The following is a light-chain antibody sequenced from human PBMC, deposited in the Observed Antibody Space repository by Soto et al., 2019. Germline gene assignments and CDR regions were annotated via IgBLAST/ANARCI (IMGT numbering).Light chain of an antibody. CDR1: QSISTH. Sequence: DIQMTQSPSSLSASVGDRVSITCRASQSISTHLSWYQQKPGKAPKLLIYAASSLQSWVPSWFTGSGSGTDFTLTISSLQPEDFATYYCQQSYTSWWTFGQGTKVDIK. CDR3: QQSYTSWWT. V-gene: IGKV1-39*01. CDR2: AAS. J-gene: IGKJ1*01.